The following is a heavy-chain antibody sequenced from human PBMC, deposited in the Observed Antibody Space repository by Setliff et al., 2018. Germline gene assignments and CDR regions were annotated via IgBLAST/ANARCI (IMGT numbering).Heavy chain of an antibody. CDR3: ARDRTAYNYGMDV. J-gene: IGHJ6*02. D-gene: IGHD5-18*01. V-gene: IGHV4-59*01. Sequence: ETLSLTCTVSGGSIMNYFWSWIRQPPGKGLEWIGYVYYTGNTNYNPSLKSRLTISVDPSKNQVSLKLKSATTADTAVYYCARDRTAYNYGMDVWGQGTTVTSP. CDR2: VYYTGNT. CDR1: GGSIMNYF.